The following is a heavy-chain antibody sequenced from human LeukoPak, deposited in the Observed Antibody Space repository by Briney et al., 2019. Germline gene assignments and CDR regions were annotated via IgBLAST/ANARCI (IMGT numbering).Heavy chain of an antibody. CDR2: ISGSGGST. J-gene: IGHJ4*02. V-gene: IGHV3-23*01. CDR1: GFTFSNYA. CDR3: VVQGGTFDY. D-gene: IGHD3-10*01. Sequence: PGGSLRLSCAASGFTFSNYAINWVRQAPGNGLEWVSAISGSGGSTYYADSVKGRFTISRDNSKNTLYLQMNSLRAEDTAVYYCVVQGGTFDYWGQGTLVTVSS.